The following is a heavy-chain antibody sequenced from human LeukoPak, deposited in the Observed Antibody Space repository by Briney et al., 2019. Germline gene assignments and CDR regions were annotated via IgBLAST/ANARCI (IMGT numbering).Heavy chain of an antibody. CDR3: ARVRTIVGSFDY. J-gene: IGHJ4*02. V-gene: IGHV3-66*02. CDR1: GFTVSSNY. CDR2: IYSGGST. D-gene: IGHD3-22*01. Sequence: GSLRLSCAASGFTVSSNYMSWVRQAPGKGLEWVSVIYSGGSTYYADSVKGRFTISRDNSKNTLYLQMNSLRAEDTAVYYCARVRTIVGSFDYWGQGTLVTVSS.